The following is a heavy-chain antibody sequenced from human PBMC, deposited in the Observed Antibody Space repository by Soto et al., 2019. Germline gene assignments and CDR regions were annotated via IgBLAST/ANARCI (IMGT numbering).Heavy chain of an antibody. Sequence: ASVEVAFKASGGTLSIYSVIWFLHAPLQGLVLMGGIIPICGTANYAQKFQCIVTITADESTSTAYMDLSSLRSEDTAVYYCARWHMARHNDFDIWGKWQMVSVS. V-gene: IGHV1-69*13. CDR1: GGTLSIYS. CDR2: IIPICGTA. CDR3: ARWHMARHNDFDI. J-gene: IGHJ3*02.